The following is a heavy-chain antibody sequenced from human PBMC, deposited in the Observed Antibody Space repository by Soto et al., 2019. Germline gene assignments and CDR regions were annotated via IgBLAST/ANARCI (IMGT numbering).Heavy chain of an antibody. V-gene: IGHV2-5*02. D-gene: IGHD3-22*01. CDR3: AHFNYYDSSGYFPWFDP. Sequence: QITLKESGPTLVKPTQTLTLTCTFSGFSLSTSGVGVGWIRQPPGKALEWLALIYWDDDKRYSPSLKRRLTITTTTSKNQVVLTMTNMDTVDTATYYCAHFNYYDSSGYFPWFDPWGQGTLVTVSS. CDR1: GFSLSTSGVG. J-gene: IGHJ5*02. CDR2: IYWDDDK.